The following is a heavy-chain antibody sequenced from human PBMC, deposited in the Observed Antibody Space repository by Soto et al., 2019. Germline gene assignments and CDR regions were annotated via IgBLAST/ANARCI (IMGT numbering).Heavy chain of an antibody. CDR1: GGSISSSNW. J-gene: IGHJ5*02. CDR2: IYHSGNT. V-gene: IGHV4-4*02. D-gene: IGHD1-26*01. CDR3: ATLPPRVVASLLPIPP. Sequence: VQLRQSGPGLVKPSVPLSLTCAVSGGSISSSNWWTWVRQAPGKGLEWIGEIYHSGNTYYNPSLKGRVPITVDKPNNHFYLKLNSVTAADTAVYSCATLPPRVVASLLPIPPWGQGTLVTVSS.